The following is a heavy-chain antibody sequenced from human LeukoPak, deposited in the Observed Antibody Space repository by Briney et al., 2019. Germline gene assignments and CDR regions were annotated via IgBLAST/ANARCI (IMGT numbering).Heavy chain of an antibody. V-gene: IGHV4-34*01. J-gene: IGHJ4*02. CDR2: INHSGST. Sequence: NPSETLSLTCAVYGGAFSGYYWSWIRQPPGKGLDWIGEINHSGSTNYNPSLKSRVTISVDTSKNQFSLKLSSVTAADTAVYYCARGRHSSSWYGGSYFDYWGQGTLVTVSS. D-gene: IGHD6-13*01. CDR1: GGAFSGYY. CDR3: ARGRHSSSWYGGSYFDY.